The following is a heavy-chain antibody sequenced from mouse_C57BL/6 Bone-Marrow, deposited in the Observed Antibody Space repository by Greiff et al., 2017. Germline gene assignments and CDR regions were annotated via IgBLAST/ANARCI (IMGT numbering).Heavy chain of an antibody. CDR1: GFTFTDYY. Sequence: EVMLVESGGGLVQPGGSLSLSCAASGFTFTDYYMSWVRQPPGKALEWLGFIRNKANGYTTEYSASVKGRFTISRDNSQSILYLQMNALRAEDSATYYCARYPQPSNLGSMDYWGQGTSVTVSS. CDR3: ARYPQPSNLGSMDY. CDR2: IRNKANGYTT. D-gene: IGHD3-1*01. J-gene: IGHJ4*01. V-gene: IGHV7-3*01.